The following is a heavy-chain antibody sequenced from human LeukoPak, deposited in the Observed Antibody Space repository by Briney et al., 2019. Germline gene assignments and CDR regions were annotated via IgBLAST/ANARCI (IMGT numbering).Heavy chain of an antibody. V-gene: IGHV3-30*02. D-gene: IGHD1-26*01. CDR2: IRNDGSNK. CDR3: ARKYSGSYSNWFDP. J-gene: IGHJ5*02. Sequence: GGSLRLSCAASGFTFSSYGMDWVRQAPGKGLEWVAFIRNDGSNKYYADSVKGRFTISRDNAKNSLYLQMNSLRAEDTAVYYCARKYSGSYSNWFDPWGQGTLVTVSS. CDR1: GFTFSSYG.